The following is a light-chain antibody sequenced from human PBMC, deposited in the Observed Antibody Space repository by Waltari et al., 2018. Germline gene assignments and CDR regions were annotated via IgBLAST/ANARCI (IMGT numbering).Light chain of an antibody. CDR1: QTVSKDY. J-gene: IGKJ1*01. Sequence: EHVLTQSPDTLSLSPGERATLSCRASQTVSKDYLSWYKQKPGQPPRLLIYGVSNRATGIPDRFSGSGSGTDFTLTINGLEPEDFAVYYCQQYDRSPRTFGQGTQVDIK. V-gene: IGKV3-20*01. CDR3: QQYDRSPRT. CDR2: GVS.